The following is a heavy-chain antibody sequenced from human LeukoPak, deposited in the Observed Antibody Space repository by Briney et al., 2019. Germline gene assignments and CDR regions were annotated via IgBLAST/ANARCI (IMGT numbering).Heavy chain of an antibody. V-gene: IGHV3-15*01. CDR3: TTDRGRERAGSFDY. CDR2: IKSKTDGGTT. Sequence: GGSLRLSCAASGFTFSNAWMSWVRQAPGKGLEWVGRIKSKTDGGTTDYAAPVKGRFTISRDDSKNTLYLQMNSLKTEDTAVYYCTTDRGRERAGSFDYWGQGTLVTVSS. D-gene: IGHD3-10*01. CDR1: GFTFSNAW. J-gene: IGHJ4*02.